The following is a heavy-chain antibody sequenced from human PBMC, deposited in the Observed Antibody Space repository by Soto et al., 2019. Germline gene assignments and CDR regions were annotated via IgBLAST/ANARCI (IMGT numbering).Heavy chain of an antibody. CDR1: GGSISSYY. J-gene: IGHJ4*02. V-gene: IGHV4-59*01. Sequence: SETLSLTCTVSGGSISSYYWSWIRQPPGKGLEWIGHIYYSGSTNYNPALKSRVTISVDTSKNQFSLKLSSVTAADTAVYYCASSRDNWNYPRQWFFDYWGQGTLVTVSS. CDR3: ASSRDNWNYPRQWFFDY. D-gene: IGHD1-7*01. CDR2: IYYSGST.